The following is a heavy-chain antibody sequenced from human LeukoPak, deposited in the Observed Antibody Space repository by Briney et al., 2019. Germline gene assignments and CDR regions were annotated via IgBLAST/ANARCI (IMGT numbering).Heavy chain of an antibody. J-gene: IGHJ4*02. D-gene: IGHD2-8*01. Sequence: SETLSLTCTVSGGSISSNSYDWGWIRQPPGKGLEWIGSIYYSGTTYYNPPLKSRVTISVDASKDQVSLKLNSVTAADTAVYYCARLFPSCTKTTCDFDYWGQGTLVSVSS. CDR1: GGSISSNSYD. V-gene: IGHV4-39*01. CDR3: ARLFPSCTKTTCDFDY. CDR2: IYYSGTT.